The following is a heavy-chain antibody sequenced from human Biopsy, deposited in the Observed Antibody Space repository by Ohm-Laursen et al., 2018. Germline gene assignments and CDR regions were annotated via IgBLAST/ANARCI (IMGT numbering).Heavy chain of an antibody. CDR2: IYYSGST. D-gene: IGHD1-26*01. J-gene: IGHJ4*02. CDR1: GGSIGSFF. Sequence: SDTLSLTCTVSGGSIGSFFWSWIRQPPGKGREWIGYIYYSGSTNYNPSLRSRVTISVDRSKNQFSLELSPVTAADTAVYYCARVGAGAPSIDYFDYWGQGALVTVSS. CDR3: ARVGAGAPSIDYFDY. V-gene: IGHV4-59*07.